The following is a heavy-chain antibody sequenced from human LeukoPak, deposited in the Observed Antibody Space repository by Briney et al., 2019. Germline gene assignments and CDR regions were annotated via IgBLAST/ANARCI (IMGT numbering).Heavy chain of an antibody. V-gene: IGHV3-23*01. CDR2: ISTSGGST. J-gene: IGHJ4*02. CDR1: GFTFSSYA. D-gene: IGHD6-19*01. CDR3: AKRIAVAGTYYFDQ. Sequence: GGSLRLSCAASGFTFSSYAMSWVRQAPGKGLEGVSAISTSGGSTYYADSVKGRFTISRDTSKNTLYLQMNSLRAEDTAVYYCAKRIAVAGTYYFDQWGQGTLVTVSS.